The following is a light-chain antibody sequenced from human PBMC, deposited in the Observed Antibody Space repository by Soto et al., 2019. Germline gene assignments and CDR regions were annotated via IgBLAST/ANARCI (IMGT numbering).Light chain of an antibody. CDR2: DAS. CDR1: QGISKS. V-gene: IGKV1-33*01. Sequence: DIQMTQSPSSLSASVGDRVTITCQADQGISKSLSWYQQKPGMAHKLLIYDASNLETGVPSRFSGSGSGIDFTLTISRMQTEDFGRYYCQQYDDLPFTFGGGTKVEIK. J-gene: IGKJ4*01. CDR3: QQYDDLPFT.